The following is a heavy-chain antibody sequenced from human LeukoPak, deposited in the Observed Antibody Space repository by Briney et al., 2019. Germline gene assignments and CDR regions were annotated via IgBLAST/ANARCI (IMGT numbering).Heavy chain of an antibody. CDR2: MNPNSGNT. J-gene: IGHJ3*02. D-gene: IGHD3-10*01. CDR3: ARGRGRYLGDPTNAAAFDI. Sequence: GASVKVSCKASGYTFTSYDINWVRQATGQGLEWMGWMNPNSGNTGFAQKFQGRVTITRNTSISTAYMELSSLRSEDTAVYYCARGRGRYLGDPTNAAAFDIWGQGTMVTVSS. CDR1: GYTFTSYD. V-gene: IGHV1-8*03.